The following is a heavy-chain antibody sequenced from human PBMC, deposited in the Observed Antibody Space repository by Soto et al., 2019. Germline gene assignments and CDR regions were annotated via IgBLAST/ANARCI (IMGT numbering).Heavy chain of an antibody. J-gene: IGHJ5*02. CDR1: GGSFIGYY. Sequence: TLSLTCAVYGGSFIGYYWSWIRQPPGKGLEWIGEINHSGSTNYNPSLKSRVTISVDTSKNQFSLKLSSVTAADTAVYYCARARHAAVVVVAATNWFDPWGQGTLVTVSS. CDR3: ARARHAAVVVVAATNWFDP. CDR2: INHSGST. D-gene: IGHD2-15*01. V-gene: IGHV4-34*01.